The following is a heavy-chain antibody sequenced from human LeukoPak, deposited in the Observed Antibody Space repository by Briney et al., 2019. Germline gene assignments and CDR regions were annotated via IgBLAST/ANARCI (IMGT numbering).Heavy chain of an antibody. CDR2: INHSGST. V-gene: IGHV4-34*01. CDR3: ARRYFDWFRSQSPGAFDI. J-gene: IGHJ3*02. Sequence: KTSETLSLTCTVYGGSFSGYYWSWIRQPPGKGLEWIGEINHSGSTNYNPSLKSRVTISVDTSKNQFSLKLSSVTAADTAVYYCARRYFDWFRSQSPGAFDIWGQGTMVTVSS. D-gene: IGHD3-9*01. CDR1: GGSFSGYY.